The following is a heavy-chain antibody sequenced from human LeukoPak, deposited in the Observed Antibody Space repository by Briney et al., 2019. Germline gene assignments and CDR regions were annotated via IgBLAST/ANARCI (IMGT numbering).Heavy chain of an antibody. V-gene: IGHV4-59*01. CDR2: IYYSGST. CDR3: AGMDV. J-gene: IGHJ6*02. CDR1: GGSISSYY. Sequence: SETLSLTCPVSGGSISSYYWSWIRQPPGKGLEWIGYIYYSGSTNYNPSLKSRVTISVDTSKNQFSLKLSSVTAADTAVYYCAGMDVWGQGTTVTVSS.